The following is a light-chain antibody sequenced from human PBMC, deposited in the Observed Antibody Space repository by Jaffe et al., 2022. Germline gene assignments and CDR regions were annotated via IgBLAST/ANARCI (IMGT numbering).Light chain of an antibody. J-gene: IGKJ5*01. V-gene: IGKV4-1*01. CDR1: QSLYRSNNKSY. CDR2: WAS. CDR3: QQYYNTPIT. Sequence: DIVMTQSPDSLAVSLGERATINCKSSQSLYRSNNKSYLAWYQQKPGQPPKLLIYWASTRESGVPDRFSGSGSGTDFTLTISCLQAEDVAVYYCQQYYNTPITFGQGTRLEIK.